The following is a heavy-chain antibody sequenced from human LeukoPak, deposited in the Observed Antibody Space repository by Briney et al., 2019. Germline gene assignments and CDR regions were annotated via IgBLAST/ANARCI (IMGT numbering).Heavy chain of an antibody. CDR1: GSSIKTDNW. V-gene: IGHV4-4*02. Sequence: SETLSLTCAVSGSSIKTDNWWSWLRQSPEKGLEWIGEIFHSGLTNYNPSLKSRVTISIDISKSQFSLMLTSVTAADTAVYYCAKQTPGFMIAGHFDDWAQGILVTV. CDR2: IFHSGLT. D-gene: IGHD3-16*01. CDR3: AKQTPGFMIAGHFDD. J-gene: IGHJ4*02.